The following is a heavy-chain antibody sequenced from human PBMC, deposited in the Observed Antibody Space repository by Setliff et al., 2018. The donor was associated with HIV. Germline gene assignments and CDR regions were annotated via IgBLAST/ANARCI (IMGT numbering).Heavy chain of an antibody. Sequence: ASVKVSCKTSGFTFTNYAIHWVRQAPGQRLEWMGWINAGNGNTKYSQGLQGRLTITRDTSASTAYMDLSSLRSEDMAVYYCARRASTAEVFDYWGQGTLVTVSS. D-gene: IGHD1-1*01. CDR1: GFTFTNYA. CDR3: ARRASTAEVFDY. CDR2: INAGNGNT. J-gene: IGHJ4*02. V-gene: IGHV1-3*03.